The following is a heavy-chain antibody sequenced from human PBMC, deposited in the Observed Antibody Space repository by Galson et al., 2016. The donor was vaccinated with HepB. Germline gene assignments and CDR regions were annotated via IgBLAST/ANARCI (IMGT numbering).Heavy chain of an antibody. Sequence: ETLSLTCTVSRGSVSSSSYYWGWIRQPPGKGLEWIGSIYHSGNTYYNASLNSRVTISVDTSKNQFSLRLSSVTAADTAVYYCARDRSSGSGNFGYWGQGTLVTVSS. V-gene: IGHV4-39*07. CDR1: RGSVSSSSYY. CDR3: ARDRSSGSGNFGY. CDR2: IYHSGNT. J-gene: IGHJ4*02. D-gene: IGHD3-10*01.